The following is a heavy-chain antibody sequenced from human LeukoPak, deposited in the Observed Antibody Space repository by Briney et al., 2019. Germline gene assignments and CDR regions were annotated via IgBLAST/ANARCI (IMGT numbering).Heavy chain of an antibody. D-gene: IGHD5-12*01. CDR3: TTRLRNHFDY. Sequence: PGGSLRLSCATSGLTFTSFTMNWVRQAPGKGLEWVSTISDGSRDTHYAGSVKGRFTISRDDSQNTLYLQMNSLRAEDTALYYCTTRLRNHFDYWGLGTQVTVSS. J-gene: IGHJ4*02. CDR2: ISDGSRDT. V-gene: IGHV3-23*01. CDR1: GLTFTSFT.